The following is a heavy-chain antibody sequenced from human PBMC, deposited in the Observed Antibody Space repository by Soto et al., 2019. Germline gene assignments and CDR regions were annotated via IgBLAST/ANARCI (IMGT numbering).Heavy chain of an antibody. CDR2: IIPILGIA. V-gene: IGHV1-69*04. D-gene: IGHD6-19*01. CDR3: ARDRVAGLTHFDY. Sequence: ASVKVSCKASGGTFSSYTISWVRQAPGQGLEWMGRIIPILGIANYAQKFQGRVTITADKSTSTAYMELSSLRSEDTAVYYCARDRVAGLTHFDYWGQGTLVTVSS. CDR1: GGTFSSYT. J-gene: IGHJ4*02.